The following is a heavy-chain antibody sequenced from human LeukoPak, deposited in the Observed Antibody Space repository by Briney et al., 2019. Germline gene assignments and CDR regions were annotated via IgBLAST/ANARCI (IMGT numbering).Heavy chain of an antibody. J-gene: IGHJ4*02. Sequence: GGSLRLSCAASGFTFSDHAMHWARQATGKGLEWVSAVGIAADTFYPGSVKGRFTISRENAKNSLYLQMNNLRVEDTAVYYCVRQKKSHGNFDYWGQGTLVTVSS. CDR2: VGIAADT. CDR1: GFTFSDHA. CDR3: VRQKKSHGNFDY. V-gene: IGHV3-13*01. D-gene: IGHD1-26*01.